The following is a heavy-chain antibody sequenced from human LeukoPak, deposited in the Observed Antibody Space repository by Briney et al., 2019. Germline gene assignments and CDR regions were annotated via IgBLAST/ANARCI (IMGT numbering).Heavy chain of an antibody. CDR1: GFTFSSYA. V-gene: IGHV3-30-3*01. Sequence: GGSLRLSCAASGFTFSSYAMHWVRQAPGKGLEWVAVISYDGSNKYYADSVKGRFTISRDNSKNTLYLQMNSLRAEDTAVYYCARVNYGGNDRTGVCYFDYWGQGTLVTVSS. CDR2: ISYDGSNK. CDR3: ARVNYGGNDRTGVCYFDY. J-gene: IGHJ4*02. D-gene: IGHD4-23*01.